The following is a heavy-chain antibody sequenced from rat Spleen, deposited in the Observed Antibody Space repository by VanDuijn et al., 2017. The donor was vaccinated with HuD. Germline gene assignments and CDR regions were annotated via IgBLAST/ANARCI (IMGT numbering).Heavy chain of an antibody. J-gene: IGHJ4*01. CDR1: GFTFSNYD. CDR2: ISTSGGST. Sequence: EVQLVESGGGLVQPGRSLKLSCAASGFTFSNYDMAWVRQAPTKGLEWVASISTSGGSTYYRDSVKGRFTVSRDNAKSTLYLQMDSLRSEDTATYYCARWVMDAWGQGASVTVSS. V-gene: IGHV5-25*01. CDR3: ARWVMDA.